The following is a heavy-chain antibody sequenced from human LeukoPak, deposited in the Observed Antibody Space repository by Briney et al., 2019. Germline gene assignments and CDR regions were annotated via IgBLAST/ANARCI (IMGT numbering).Heavy chain of an antibody. CDR1: GFTFSSYA. D-gene: IGHD4-17*01. J-gene: IGHJ6*03. CDR3: AKGGDYVSGYYYYMDV. Sequence: GGSLRLSCEASGFTFSSYAMSWVRQAPGKGLEWVSAISGSGGSTYYADSVKGRFTISRDNSKNTLYLQMNSLRAEDTAVYYCAKGGDYVSGYYYYMDVWGKGTTVTVSS. V-gene: IGHV3-23*01. CDR2: ISGSGGST.